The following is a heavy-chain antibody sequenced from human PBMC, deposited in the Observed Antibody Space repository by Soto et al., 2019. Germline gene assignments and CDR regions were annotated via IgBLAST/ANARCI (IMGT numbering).Heavy chain of an antibody. D-gene: IGHD5-18*01. CDR1: GGSISRYY. Sequence: PSETLSLTCTVSGGSISRYYWSWFRQPPGKGLEWIGYIYYSGSTNYNPSLKSRVTISVDTSKNQFSLKLSSVTAADTAVYYCARGRYSYGYYFEYWGQGTLVTVSS. V-gene: IGHV4-59*01. J-gene: IGHJ4*02. CDR2: IYYSGST. CDR3: ARGRYSYGYYFEY.